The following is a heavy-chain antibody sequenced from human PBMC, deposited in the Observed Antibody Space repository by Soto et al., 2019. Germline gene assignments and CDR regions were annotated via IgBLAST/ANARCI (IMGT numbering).Heavy chain of an antibody. V-gene: IGHV4-61*01. J-gene: IGHJ4*02. CDR1: GGSVSSGSYY. CDR3: ARVVVGYSPNCDY. D-gene: IGHD2-15*01. Sequence: SETLSLTCTVSGGSVSSGSYYWSWIRQPPGKGLEWIGYIYYSGSTNYNPSLKSRVTISVDTSKNQFSLKLSSVTAADTAVYYCARVVVGYSPNCDYWGQGTLVTVSS. CDR2: IYYSGST.